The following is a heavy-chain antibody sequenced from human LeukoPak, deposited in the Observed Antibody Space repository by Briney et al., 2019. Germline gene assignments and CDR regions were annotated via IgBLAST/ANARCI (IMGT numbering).Heavy chain of an antibody. CDR2: SDSTGDT. J-gene: IGHJ4*02. D-gene: IGHD3-10*02. CDR1: GFTFSSHD. V-gene: IGHV3-13*01. Sequence: GGSLRLSCAASGFTFSSHDMYWVRQTGKRLEWVAASDSTGDTYYLDSVKGRFTISRETVKNPLSLQMNSLRVGDTGVYYCARGKTGDDYVVFDYWGQGVLVTVSS. CDR3: ARGKTGDDYVVFDY.